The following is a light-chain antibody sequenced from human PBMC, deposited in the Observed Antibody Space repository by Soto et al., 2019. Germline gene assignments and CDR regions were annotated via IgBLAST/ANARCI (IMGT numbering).Light chain of an antibody. CDR1: SSDVGGYNY. Sequence: QSVLTQPASVSGSPGQSITISCTGTSSDVGGYNYVSWYQQHPGKAPKLRIYEVSNRPSGVSNRFSGSKSGNTASLTISGLQAEDEADYYCSSYTSGSTWVFGGGTKVTVL. J-gene: IGLJ3*02. V-gene: IGLV2-14*01. CDR3: SSYTSGSTWV. CDR2: EVS.